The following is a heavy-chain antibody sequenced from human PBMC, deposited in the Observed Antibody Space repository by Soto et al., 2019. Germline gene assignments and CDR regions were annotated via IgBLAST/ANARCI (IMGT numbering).Heavy chain of an antibody. J-gene: IGHJ5*02. D-gene: IGHD1-1*01. CDR2: INTGTGQR. CDR1: GYTFRSYA. CDR3: ARADGYNFDTWFDP. Sequence: ASVKVSCKTSGYTFRSYAIHRVRQGPGHSLEWMGWINTGTGQRKYSQKMQGRVSLSTDTSAHTAYMELSGLTSADTAVYYCARADGYNFDTWFDPWGQGTLVTVSS. V-gene: IGHV1-3*04.